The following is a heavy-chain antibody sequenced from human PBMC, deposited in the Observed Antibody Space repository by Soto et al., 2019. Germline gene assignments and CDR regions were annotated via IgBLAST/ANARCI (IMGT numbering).Heavy chain of an antibody. Sequence: QLQLQESGPGLVKPSETLSLTCTVSGGSISSSSYYWGWIRQPPGKGLEWIGSIYYSGSTYYNPSLMSRVTISVDTSKNQFSLKLSSVTAADTAVYYCARRIGGSGWYANYFDYWGQGTLVTVSS. CDR3: ARRIGGSGWYANYFDY. CDR1: GGSISSSSYY. D-gene: IGHD6-19*01. J-gene: IGHJ4*02. V-gene: IGHV4-39*01. CDR2: IYYSGST.